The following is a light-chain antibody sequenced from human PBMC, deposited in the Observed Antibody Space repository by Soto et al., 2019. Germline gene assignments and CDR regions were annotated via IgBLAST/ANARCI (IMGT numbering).Light chain of an antibody. CDR2: GAS. CDR3: QQYGRSPST. Sequence: EMVLTQSPVTLSLSPGERATLSCRASQSVSSSYLAWYQQKPGQAPRLLIYGASSRATGIPDRFSGSGSGTDFTLTISRLEPEDFAVYYCQQYGRSPSTFGGGTKVEIK. J-gene: IGKJ4*01. V-gene: IGKV3-20*01. CDR1: QSVSSSY.